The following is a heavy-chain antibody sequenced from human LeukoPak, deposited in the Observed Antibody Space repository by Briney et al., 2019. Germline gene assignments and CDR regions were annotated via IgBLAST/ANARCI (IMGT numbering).Heavy chain of an antibody. Sequence: GGSLRLSCAASGFTFSSYSMNWVRQAPGKGLEWVSYISSSSSTIYYADSVKGRFTISRDNAKNSLYLQMNSLRAEDTAVYYCAREYCGGDCYTSNDAFDIWGQGTMVTVSS. V-gene: IGHV3-48*01. D-gene: IGHD2-21*02. J-gene: IGHJ3*02. CDR1: GFTFSSYS. CDR2: ISSSSSTI. CDR3: AREYCGGDCYTSNDAFDI.